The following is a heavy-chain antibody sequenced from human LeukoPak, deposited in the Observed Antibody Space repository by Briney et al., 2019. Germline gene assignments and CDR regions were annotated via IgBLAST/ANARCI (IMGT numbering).Heavy chain of an antibody. Sequence: GASVKVSCKASGGTFSSYTISWVRQAPGQGFEWMGRIIPILGIANYAQKFQGRVTITADKSTSTAYMELSSLRSEDTAVYYCARSGGGYNLYYFDYWGQGTLVTVSS. V-gene: IGHV1-69*02. D-gene: IGHD5-24*01. CDR1: GGTFSSYT. CDR2: IIPILGIA. CDR3: ARSGGGYNLYYFDY. J-gene: IGHJ4*02.